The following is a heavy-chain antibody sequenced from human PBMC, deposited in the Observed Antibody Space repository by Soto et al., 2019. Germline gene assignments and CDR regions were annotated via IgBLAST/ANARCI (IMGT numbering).Heavy chain of an antibody. D-gene: IGHD6-19*01. V-gene: IGHV4-34*01. J-gene: IGHJ6*02. CDR1: GESFSTFY. CDR3: ARGGRGAGIGRHVGMDV. CDR2: ITLSGTI. Sequence: SETLSLTCAVYGESFSTFYWSWVRQPPGKGLEWIGEITLSGTINYSPSIKSRLTISMDTSKNQFSLNLSSVTAADTALYYCARGGRGAGIGRHVGMDVWGQGTTVTVSS.